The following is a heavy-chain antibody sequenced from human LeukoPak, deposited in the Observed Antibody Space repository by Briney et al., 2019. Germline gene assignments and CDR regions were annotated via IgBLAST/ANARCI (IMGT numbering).Heavy chain of an antibody. V-gene: IGHV4-59*12. D-gene: IGHD3-22*01. Sequence: PSETLSLTCTVSGVSFHNYYWSWTRQPPGKGLEWIANIWHSGITNYNPSLKSRVTISVDPSKNQFSLRLSSVTAADTAVYYCARDNYDSSGMDYFDRWGQGTLVTVAS. J-gene: IGHJ4*02. CDR1: GVSFHNYY. CDR2: IWHSGIT. CDR3: ARDNYDSSGMDYFDR.